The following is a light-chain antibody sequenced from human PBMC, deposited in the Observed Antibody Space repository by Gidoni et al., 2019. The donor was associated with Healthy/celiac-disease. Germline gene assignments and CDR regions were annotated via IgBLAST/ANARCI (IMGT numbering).Light chain of an antibody. Sequence: EIVLTKSPATLSLSPGERATLSCGASQSVRSSYLAWYQQKPGLAPRLLLYDASSRATGIPDRFSGSGSGTDFTLTISRLEPEDFAVYYCQQYGSSPWTFGQGTKVEIK. V-gene: IGKV3D-20*01. CDR1: QSVRSSY. CDR2: DAS. J-gene: IGKJ1*01. CDR3: QQYGSSPWT.